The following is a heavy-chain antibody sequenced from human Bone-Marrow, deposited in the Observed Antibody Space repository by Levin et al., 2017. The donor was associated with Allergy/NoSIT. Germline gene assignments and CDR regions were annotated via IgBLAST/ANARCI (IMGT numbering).Heavy chain of an antibody. D-gene: IGHD3-10*01. V-gene: IGHV3-74*01. Sequence: GGSLRLSCAASGFTFSSFWMHWVRQAPGKGLVWVSRINTDGSTTTYADSVKGRFTISRDNAKNTLYLQMDSLIVEDTAVYYCARVGFGNDYWGQGTLVTVSS. CDR3: ARVGFGNDY. CDR2: INTDGSTT. J-gene: IGHJ4*02. CDR1: GFTFSSFW.